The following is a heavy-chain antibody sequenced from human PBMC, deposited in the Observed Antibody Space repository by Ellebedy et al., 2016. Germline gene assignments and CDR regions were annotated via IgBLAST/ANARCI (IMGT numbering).Heavy chain of an antibody. CDR3: VTRHNAAYDL. D-gene: IGHD1-14*01. V-gene: IGHV3-53*01. CDR2: MYGGGES. CDR1: GFSVSSND. Sequence: GESLKISCAASGFSVSSNDMSWVRQAPGKGLELVSLMYGGGESYYADSVKGRFTISRDNSRKTLFLQMSGLGAEDTAVYYCVTRHNAAYDLWGQGTTVTVSS. J-gene: IGHJ3*01.